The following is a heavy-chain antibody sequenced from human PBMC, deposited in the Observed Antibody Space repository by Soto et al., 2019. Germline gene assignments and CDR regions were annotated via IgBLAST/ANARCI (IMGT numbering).Heavy chain of an antibody. V-gene: IGHV4-4*02. D-gene: IGHD5-12*01. CDR3: AREGIYSSFDP. CDR1: GVSVTRSNW. CDR2: VYHSGST. Sequence: QVQLQESGPGLVKPSWTLAITCAVSGVSVTRSNWWRWVRQSPGKGLEWIGEVYHSGSTRYNPSLNSRVILSVDISRNQFSLRLTSVTAADTAVYYCAREGIYSSFDPWGQGILVTVSS. J-gene: IGHJ5*02.